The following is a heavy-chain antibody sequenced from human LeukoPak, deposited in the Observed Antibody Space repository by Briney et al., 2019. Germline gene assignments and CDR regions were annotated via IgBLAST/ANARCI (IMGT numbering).Heavy chain of an antibody. CDR2: ISGSGGST. CDR1: GFTFSSYA. Sequence: PGGSLRLSCAASGFTFSSYAMSWVRQAPGKGLEWVSAISGSGGSTYYADSVKGRFTISRDNSKNTLYLQMNSLRAEDTAVYYCAKDNLAITMVRGLVDAFGIWGQGTMVTVSS. J-gene: IGHJ3*02. D-gene: IGHD3-10*01. CDR3: AKDNLAITMVRGLVDAFGI. V-gene: IGHV3-23*01.